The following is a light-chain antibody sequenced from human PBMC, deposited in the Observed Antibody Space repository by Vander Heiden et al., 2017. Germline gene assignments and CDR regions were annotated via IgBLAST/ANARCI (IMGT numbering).Light chain of an antibody. V-gene: IGKV3-20*01. CDR1: QTVTSGF. J-gene: IGKJ1*01. CDR2: GVS. CDR3: QHYVAGSPWA. Sequence: EIVLMQSPGTLSLSPGERATLSCRASQTVTSGFLAWYQQKPGLAPRLLIYGVSARAGGIPDRFSGSGSGTDFTLTISRLEPEDFAVYYGQHYVAGSPWAFGQGTKGEIK.